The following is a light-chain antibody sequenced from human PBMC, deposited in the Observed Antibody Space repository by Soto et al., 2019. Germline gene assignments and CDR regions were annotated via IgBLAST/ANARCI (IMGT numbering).Light chain of an antibody. CDR2: GAS. J-gene: IGKJ4*01. Sequence: EIVMTQSPATLSVSPGERATLSCRASQSVSSNLAWYQQKPGQAPRLLIYGASTRATGNPARFSGSGSGTEFTLTISSLQSEDFAVYYCQQYNNWPLTFGGGTKV. V-gene: IGKV3-15*01. CDR1: QSVSSN. CDR3: QQYNNWPLT.